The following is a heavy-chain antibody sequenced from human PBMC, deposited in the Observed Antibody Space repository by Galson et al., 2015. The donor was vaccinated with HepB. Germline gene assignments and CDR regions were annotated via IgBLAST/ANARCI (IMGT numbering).Heavy chain of an antibody. Sequence: QSGAEVKKPGESLRMSCKASGYSFSTYWIGWVRQMPDKGLEWMGIIYPGDSDTTYSPSFQGQVTISVDKSITTAYLQWTSPRASDTAIYYCARGYSYGYFDYWGPGTLLSVSS. CDR2: IYPGDSDT. CDR1: GYSFSTYW. CDR3: ARGYSYGYFDY. V-gene: IGHV5-51*03. D-gene: IGHD5-18*01. J-gene: IGHJ4*02.